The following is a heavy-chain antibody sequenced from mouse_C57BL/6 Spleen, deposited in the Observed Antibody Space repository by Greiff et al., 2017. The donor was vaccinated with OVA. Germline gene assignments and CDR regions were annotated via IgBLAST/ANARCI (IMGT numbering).Heavy chain of an antibody. CDR1: GFTFTDYY. CDR3: ARYPYYYGSSYWYFDV. V-gene: IGHV7-3*01. J-gene: IGHJ1*03. CDR2: IRNKANGYTT. Sequence: DVMLVESGGGLVQPGGSLSLSCAASGFTFTDYYMSWVRQPPGKALEWLGFIRNKANGYTTEYSASVKGRFTISRDNSQSILYLQMNALRAEDSATYYCARYPYYYGSSYWYFDVWGTGTTVTV. D-gene: IGHD1-1*01.